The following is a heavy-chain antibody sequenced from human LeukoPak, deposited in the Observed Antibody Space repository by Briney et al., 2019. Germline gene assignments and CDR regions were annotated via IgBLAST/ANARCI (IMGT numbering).Heavy chain of an antibody. CDR1: GGTFSSYA. J-gene: IGHJ4*02. Sequence: SVKVSCKASGGTFSSYAISRVRQAPGQGLEWMGGIIPIFGTANYAQKFQGRVTITADESTSTAYMELSSLRSEDTAVYYCARENCSGGSCYFDTLAYFDYWGQGTLVTVSS. D-gene: IGHD2-15*01. CDR3: ARENCSGGSCYFDTLAYFDY. CDR2: IIPIFGTA. V-gene: IGHV1-69*01.